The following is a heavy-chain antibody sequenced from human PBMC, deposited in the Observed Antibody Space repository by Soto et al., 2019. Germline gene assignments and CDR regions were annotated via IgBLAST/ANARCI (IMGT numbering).Heavy chain of an antibody. J-gene: IGHJ6*02. D-gene: IGHD6-6*01. Sequence: GASVKVSCKASGGTFSSYAISWVRQAPGQGLEWMGGIIPIFGTANYAQKFQGRVTITADESTSTAYMELSSLRSEDTAVYYCARVTYSSYTEYYYYYGMDVWGQGTTVTVSS. CDR3: ARVTYSSYTEYYYYYGMDV. CDR2: IIPIFGTA. V-gene: IGHV1-69*13. CDR1: GGTFSSYA.